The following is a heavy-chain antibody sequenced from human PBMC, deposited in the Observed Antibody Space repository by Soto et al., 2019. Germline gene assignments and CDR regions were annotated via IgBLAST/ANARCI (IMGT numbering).Heavy chain of an antibody. V-gene: IGHV3-33*06. D-gene: IGHD3-22*01. CDR2: IWYDGSNK. CDR3: AKYLTMNYGMDV. Sequence: PGGSLRLSCAASGFTFSSYGMHWVRQAPGKGLEWVAVIWYDGSNKYYADSVKGRFTISRDNSKNTLYLQMNSLRAEDTAVYYCAKYLTMNYGMDVWGQGTTVTVSS. CDR1: GFTFSSYG. J-gene: IGHJ6*02.